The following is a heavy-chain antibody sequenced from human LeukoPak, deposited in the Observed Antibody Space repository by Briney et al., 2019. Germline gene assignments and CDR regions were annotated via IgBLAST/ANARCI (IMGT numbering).Heavy chain of an antibody. CDR3: ATDGAGFDT. CDR2: INIGGTNT. V-gene: IGHV3-11*01. CDR1: GFTFSDYY. J-gene: IGHJ5*02. Sequence: GGSLRLSCAASGFTFSDYYMSWIRQAPGRGLEWLSYINIGGTNTHYADSVKGRFTISRDNAKKSLYLEMTNLRAEDTAVYYCATDGAGFDTWGQGVLVTVSS.